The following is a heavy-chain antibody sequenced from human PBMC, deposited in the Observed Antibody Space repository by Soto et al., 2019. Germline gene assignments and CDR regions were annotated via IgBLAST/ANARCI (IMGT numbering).Heavy chain of an antibody. CDR3: ARDRDHYGMDV. V-gene: IGHV6-1*01. CDR2: TYYRSKWYN. J-gene: IGHJ6*02. D-gene: IGHD3-10*01. Sequence: SQTLSLTCDISGDSVSSNSAAWNWIRSSPSRGLEWLGRTYYRSKWYNDYAISVTSRITINPDTSKNQFSLQLNSVTPEDTAVYYCARDRDHYGMDVRGQGTTVTVSS. CDR1: GDSVSSNSAA.